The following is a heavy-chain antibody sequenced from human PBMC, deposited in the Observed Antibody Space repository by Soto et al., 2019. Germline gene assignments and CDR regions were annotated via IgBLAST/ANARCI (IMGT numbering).Heavy chain of an antibody. D-gene: IGHD1-26*01. CDR3: ARVWGDGFDI. CDR1: GGSISTYY. CDR2: IFYSGST. V-gene: IGHV4-59*01. J-gene: IGHJ3*02. Sequence: QVQLQESGPGLVKPSETLSLTCTVSGGSISTYYWSWIRQPPGKGLEWIGYIFYSGSTNYNPSLTSRVTISVDTSKNQFSLKLSSVTAADTAVYYCARVWGDGFDIWGQGTMVTVSS.